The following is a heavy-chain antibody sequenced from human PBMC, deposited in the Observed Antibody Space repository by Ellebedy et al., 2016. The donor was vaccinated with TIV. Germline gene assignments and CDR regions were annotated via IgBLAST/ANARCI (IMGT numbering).Heavy chain of an antibody. CDR1: GFTFSNYW. CDR3: ARDQWLGRAYYFDY. J-gene: IGHJ4*01. CDR2: IKQDGSEK. Sequence: GESLKISCAASGFTFSNYWMSWVRQAPGKGLEWVANIKQDGSEKYYVDSVKGRFSISRDNAKSSLYVQMNSLRDKDTAVYYCARDQWLGRAYYFDYWGQGTLVTVSS. D-gene: IGHD6-19*01. V-gene: IGHV3-7*01.